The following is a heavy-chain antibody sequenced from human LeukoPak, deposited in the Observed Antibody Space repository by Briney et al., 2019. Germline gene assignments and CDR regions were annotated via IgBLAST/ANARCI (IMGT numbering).Heavy chain of an antibody. CDR1: GGTFSSYA. Sequence: ASVKVSCKASGGTFSSYAISWVRQAPGQGLGWTGRIIPIFGIANYAQKFQGRVTITADKSTSTAYMELSSLRSEDTAVYYCARARYCSGGSCYRVTWFDPWGQGTLVTVSS. V-gene: IGHV1-69*04. D-gene: IGHD2-15*01. CDR3: ARARYCSGGSCYRVTWFDP. CDR2: IIPIFGIA. J-gene: IGHJ5*02.